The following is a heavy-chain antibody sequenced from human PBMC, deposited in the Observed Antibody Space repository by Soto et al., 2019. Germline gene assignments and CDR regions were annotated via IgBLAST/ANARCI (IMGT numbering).Heavy chain of an antibody. CDR2: VFYTGFT. V-gene: IGHV4-39*01. CDR3: ATSQKGYNWNYFDH. J-gene: IGHJ4*02. Sequence: SETLSLTCAVSGASISGSYYYWAWLRQSPGKGPEWIGSVFYTGFTSYNPSLESRVSVSVDTSKSQFSLKLSAVTAADTAVYYCATSQKGYNWNYFDHWGQGDLVTVSS. D-gene: IGHD1-20*01. CDR1: GASISGSYYY.